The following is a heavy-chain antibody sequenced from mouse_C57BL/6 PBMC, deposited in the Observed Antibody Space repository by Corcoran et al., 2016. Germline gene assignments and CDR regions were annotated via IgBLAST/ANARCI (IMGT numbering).Heavy chain of an antibody. J-gene: IGHJ4*01. V-gene: IGHV1-26*01. D-gene: IGHD1-1*01. CDR3: ASNYGYAMDY. CDR2: INPNNGGT. CDR1: GYTFTDYY. Sequence: EVQLQQSGPELVKPAASVKISCKASGYTFTDYYMNWVKQSHGKSLEWIGDINPNNGGTSYNQKFKGKATLTVDKSSSTAYMELRSLTSEDSAVYYCASNYGYAMDYWGQGTSVTVSS.